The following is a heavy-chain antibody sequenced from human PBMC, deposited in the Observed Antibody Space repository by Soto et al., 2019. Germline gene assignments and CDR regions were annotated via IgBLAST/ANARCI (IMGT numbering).Heavy chain of an antibody. CDR3: ARDLSLTMVRGGLDY. D-gene: IGHD3-10*01. V-gene: IGHV1-69*04. Sequence: ASVKVSCKASGGTFSSYTISWVRQAPGQGLEWMGRIIPILGIANYAQKFQGRATITADKSTSTAYMELSSLRSEDTAVYYCARDLSLTMVRGGLDYWGQGTLVTVSS. CDR2: IIPILGIA. CDR1: GGTFSSYT. J-gene: IGHJ4*02.